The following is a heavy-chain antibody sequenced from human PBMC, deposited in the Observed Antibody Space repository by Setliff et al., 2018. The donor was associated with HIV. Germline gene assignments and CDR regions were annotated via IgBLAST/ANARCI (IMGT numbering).Heavy chain of an antibody. V-gene: IGHV4-59*11. D-gene: IGHD2-2*01. J-gene: IGHJ5*01. CDR3: ARGGYSSKWYSWFDP. CDR2: IYFTGIT. Sequence: SETLSLTCTVSGGSINSHYWSWIRQPPGKGLEYIGYIYFTGITNYNPSLQSRVTISIDTTKKQLFLRVRSVSAADTAVYYCARGGYSSKWYSWFDPWGQGTLVTV. CDR1: GGSINSHY.